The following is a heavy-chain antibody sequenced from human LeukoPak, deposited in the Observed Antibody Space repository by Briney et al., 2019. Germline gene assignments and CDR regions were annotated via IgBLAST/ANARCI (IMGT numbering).Heavy chain of an antibody. CDR1: GFTFSSYG. D-gene: IGHD6-13*01. CDR2: IRHDGSNK. J-gene: IGHJ4*02. Sequence: PGGSLRLSCAASGFTFSSYGMHWVRQAPGKGLEWVAFIRHDGSNKYYADSVKGRFTISRDNSKNTLYLQMNSLRAEDTAVYYCAKFGRYSSSWFDYWGQGTLVTVSS. V-gene: IGHV3-30*02. CDR3: AKFGRYSSSWFDY.